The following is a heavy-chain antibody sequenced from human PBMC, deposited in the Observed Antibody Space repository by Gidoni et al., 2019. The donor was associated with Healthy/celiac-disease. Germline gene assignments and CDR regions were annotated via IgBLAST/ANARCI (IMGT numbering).Heavy chain of an antibody. D-gene: IGHD3-10*01. CDR2: ISSSGGTI. Sequence: EVKLVDSGGGLVQPGGYLRLSCAASGITFSSDAMTRVRTAPGKGLDLVSYISSSGGTIYYADSVKRRFPSARDHAKNALYLQMNSLRAEDTAVYYCARDLRRITMVRGVIILYYYGMDVCGQGTTVTVSS. J-gene: IGHJ6*02. CDR1: GITFSSDA. CDR3: ARDLRRITMVRGVIILYYYGMDV. V-gene: IGHV3-48*03.